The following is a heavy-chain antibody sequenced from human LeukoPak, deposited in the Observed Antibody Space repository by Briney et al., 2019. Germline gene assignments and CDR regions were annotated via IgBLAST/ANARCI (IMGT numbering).Heavy chain of an antibody. J-gene: IGHJ4*02. CDR3: AISLTYYYDSSGYSHPFDY. V-gene: IGHV5-51*01. D-gene: IGHD3-22*01. Sequence: GESLKISCKGSGYSFTSYWIGWVRQMPGKGLEWMGIIYPGDSDTRYSPSFQGQVTISADKSISTAYLQWSSLKASDTAMYYCAISLTYYYDSSGYSHPFDYWGQGTLVTVSS. CDR1: GYSFTSYW. CDR2: IYPGDSDT.